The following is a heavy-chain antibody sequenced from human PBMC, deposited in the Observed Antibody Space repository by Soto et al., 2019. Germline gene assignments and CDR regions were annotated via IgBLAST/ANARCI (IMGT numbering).Heavy chain of an antibody. J-gene: IGHJ5*02. Sequence: SVKVSCKASGGTFSSYAIGWVRQAPGQGLEWMGGIIPIFGTANYAQKFQGRVTITADESTSTAYMELSSLRSEDTAVYYCAGSIVGASRFDPWGQGTLVTVSS. V-gene: IGHV1-69*13. CDR3: AGSIVGASRFDP. CDR1: GGTFSSYA. D-gene: IGHD1-26*01. CDR2: IIPIFGTA.